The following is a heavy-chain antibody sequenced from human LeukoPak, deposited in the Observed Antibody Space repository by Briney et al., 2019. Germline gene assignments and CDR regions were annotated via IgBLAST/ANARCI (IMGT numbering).Heavy chain of an antibody. CDR2: INHSGST. V-gene: IGHV4-34*01. D-gene: IGHD3-22*01. CDR1: GGSFSGYY. J-gene: IGHJ4*02. Sequence: KPSETLSLTCAVYGGSFSGYYWSWIRQPPGKGLEWNGEINHSGSTNYNPSLKSLGTISVVTSKNQFSLQLSSVTAADTAVYYCARGNPFYYYDSSGYYLDYWGQGPLVTVSS. CDR3: ARGNPFYYYDSSGYYLDY.